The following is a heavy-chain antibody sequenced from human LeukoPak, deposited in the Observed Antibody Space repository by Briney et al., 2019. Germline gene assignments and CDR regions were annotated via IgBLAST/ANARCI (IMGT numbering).Heavy chain of an antibody. V-gene: IGHV3-48*03. Sequence: GGSLRLSCAASGFTFSSYEMNWVRQAPGKGREWVSYISSSGSNIYYADSVKGRFTISRDNAKNSLYLQMNSLRAEDTAVYYCAREVDTAMGNWFDPWGQGTLVTVSS. D-gene: IGHD5-18*01. CDR2: ISSSGSNI. J-gene: IGHJ5*02. CDR1: GFTFSSYE. CDR3: AREVDTAMGNWFDP.